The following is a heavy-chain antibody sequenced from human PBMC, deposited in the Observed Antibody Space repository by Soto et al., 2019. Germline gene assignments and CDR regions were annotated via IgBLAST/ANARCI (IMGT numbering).Heavy chain of an antibody. CDR2: ISGSDGST. D-gene: IGHD2-8*01. CDR3: AKGPGMYSDFDY. Sequence: EVQMLESGGGLVQPGGSLRLSCAASGFTFSSYAMSWVRQAPGKGLDWVSAISGSDGSTYYADSVKGRFTISRDNSKNTLYLQMNSLRAEDTAVYYCAKGPGMYSDFDYWGQGTLVTVYS. CDR1: GFTFSSYA. V-gene: IGHV3-23*01. J-gene: IGHJ4*02.